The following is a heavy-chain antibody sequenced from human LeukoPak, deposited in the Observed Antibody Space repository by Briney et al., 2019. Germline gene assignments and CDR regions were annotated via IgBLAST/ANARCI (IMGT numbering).Heavy chain of an antibody. CDR2: INHSGST. V-gene: IGHV4-34*01. D-gene: IGHD3-16*02. Sequence: SETLSFTCAVYGGSFSGYYWSWIRQPPGKGLEWIGEINHSGSTNYNPSLKSRVTISVDTSKHQCSLKLSSVTAADTAVYYCARTGNGYYDYVWGSYRPPYYFDYWGQGTLVTVSS. J-gene: IGHJ4*02. CDR1: GGSFSGYY. CDR3: ARTGNGYYDYVWGSYRPPYYFDY.